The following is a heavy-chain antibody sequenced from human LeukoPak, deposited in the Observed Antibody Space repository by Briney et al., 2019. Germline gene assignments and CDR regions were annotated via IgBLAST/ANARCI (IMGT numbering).Heavy chain of an antibody. CDR3: ARAYLFTSNSWWFDP. Sequence: ASVKVSCKTSGYTFTSYDINWVRQATGQGLEWLGWMNPNGGNTGYAQQFQGRLTLTRDISISTAYMELSGLGSDDTAVYYCARAYLFTSNSWWFDPWGQGTLVTVSS. D-gene: IGHD2/OR15-2a*01. V-gene: IGHV1-8*01. CDR1: GYTFTSYD. J-gene: IGHJ5*02. CDR2: MNPNGGNT.